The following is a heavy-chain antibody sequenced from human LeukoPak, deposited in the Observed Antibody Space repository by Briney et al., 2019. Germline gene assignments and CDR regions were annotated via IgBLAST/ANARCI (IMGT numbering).Heavy chain of an antibody. CDR2: IYYSGST. Sequence: PSETLSLTCTVSGGSVSSGSYYWSWIRQPPGKGLEWIGYIYYSGSTNYNPSLKSRVTISVDTSKNQFSLKLSSVTAADTAVYYCARENLWFRELLPFDPWGQGTLVTVSS. V-gene: IGHV4-61*01. J-gene: IGHJ5*02. CDR1: GGSVSSGSYY. CDR3: ARENLWFRELLPFDP. D-gene: IGHD3-10*01.